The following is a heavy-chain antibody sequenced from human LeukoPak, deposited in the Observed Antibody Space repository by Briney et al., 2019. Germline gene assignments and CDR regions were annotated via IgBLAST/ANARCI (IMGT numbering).Heavy chain of an antibody. CDR3: ASTSGWYEPIDY. CDR2: IYSGGTI. V-gene: IGHV3-66*01. J-gene: IGHJ4*02. Sequence: GGSLRLSCAASGFTVSSNHMSWVRQAPGKGLEWVSVIYSGGTIYYANSVKGRFTISRDNSKNTVYLEMNSLRAEDTAVYYCASTSGWYEPIDYWGQGTLVTVSS. CDR1: GFTVSSNH. D-gene: IGHD6-19*01.